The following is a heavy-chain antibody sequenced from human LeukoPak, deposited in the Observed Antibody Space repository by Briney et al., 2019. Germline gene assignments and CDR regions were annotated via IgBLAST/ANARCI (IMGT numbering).Heavy chain of an antibody. CDR1: VGTFSSYA. CDR3: ARDNSVRDEAWWFNP. CDR2: ISPSGGST. D-gene: IGHD5-24*01. V-gene: IGHV1-46*01. J-gene: IGHJ5*02. Sequence: ASVNVSCKSSVGTFSSYAISWVRRAAGQGPGWMGVISPSGGSTTYAQKFQGRVTLTRDMSTSTDYLELSSLRSEDTAVYYCARDNSVRDEAWWFNPWGQGTLVTVSS.